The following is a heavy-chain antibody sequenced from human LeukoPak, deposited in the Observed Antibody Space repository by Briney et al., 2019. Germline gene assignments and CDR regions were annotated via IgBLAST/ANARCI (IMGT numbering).Heavy chain of an antibody. V-gene: IGHV3-30*02. CDR3: ANDRQWLVAYYFDY. CDR1: GFTFSSYG. CDR2: IRYDGSNK. J-gene: IGHJ4*02. D-gene: IGHD6-19*01. Sequence: GGSLRLSCAASGFTFSSYGMHWVRQAPGKGLEWVAFIRYDGSNKYYADSVKGRFTISRDNSKNTLYLQMNSLRAEDTAVYYCANDRQWLVAYYFDYWGQGTLVTVSS.